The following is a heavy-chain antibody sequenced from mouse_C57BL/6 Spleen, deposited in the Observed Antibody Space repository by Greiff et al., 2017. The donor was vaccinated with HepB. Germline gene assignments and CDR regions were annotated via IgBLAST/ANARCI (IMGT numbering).Heavy chain of an antibody. V-gene: IGHV5-4*01. Sequence: EVHLVESGGGLVKPGGSLKLSCAASGFTFSSYAMSWVRQTPEKRLEWVATISDGGSYTYYPDNVKGRFTISRDNAKNNLYLQMSHLKSEDTAMYYCARVSITTVVALYWYFDVWGTGTTVTVSS. J-gene: IGHJ1*03. CDR1: GFTFSSYA. CDR3: ARVSITTVVALYWYFDV. CDR2: ISDGGSYT. D-gene: IGHD1-1*01.